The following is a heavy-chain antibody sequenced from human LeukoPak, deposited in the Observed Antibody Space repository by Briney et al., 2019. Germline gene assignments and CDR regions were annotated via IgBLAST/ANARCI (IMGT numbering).Heavy chain of an antibody. CDR1: GGTFSSYA. V-gene: IGHV1-69*13. CDR3: ARDEYYCSSTSCLGRHNYYYYYYMDV. D-gene: IGHD2-2*01. Sequence: SVKVSCKASGGTFSSYAISWVRQAPGQGLEWMGGIIPIFGTANYAQKFQGRVTITADESTSTAYMELSSLRSEDTAVYYCARDEYYCSSTSCLGRHNYYYYYYMDVWGKGTTVTISS. CDR2: IIPIFGTA. J-gene: IGHJ6*03.